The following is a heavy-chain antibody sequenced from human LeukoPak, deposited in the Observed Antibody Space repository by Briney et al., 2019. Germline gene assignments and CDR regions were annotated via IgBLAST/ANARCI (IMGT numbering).Heavy chain of an antibody. Sequence: PSETLSLTCTVSGGSISSYYWSWIRQPPGKGLEWIGYIYYSGSTNYNPSLKSRVTISVDTSKNQFSLKLSSETAADTAVYYCARGNTGYGMDVWGQGTTVTVSS. CDR3: ARGNTGYGMDV. CDR2: IYYSGST. J-gene: IGHJ6*02. D-gene: IGHD5-18*01. CDR1: GGSISSYY. V-gene: IGHV4-59*01.